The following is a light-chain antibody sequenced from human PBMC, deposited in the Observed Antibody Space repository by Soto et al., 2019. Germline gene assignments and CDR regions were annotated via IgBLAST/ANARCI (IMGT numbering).Light chain of an antibody. J-gene: IGLJ7*01. Sequence: QSALTQPASVSGSPGQSITISCTGTSSDVGGYNSVSWYQQHPDKAPKLMLYDVSNRPSGVSNRFSGSKSGNTASLTISGLQAEDEADYYCSSKTSSTTVVFGGGTQLTVL. CDR2: DVS. V-gene: IGLV2-14*01. CDR1: SSDVGGYNS. CDR3: SSKTSSTTVV.